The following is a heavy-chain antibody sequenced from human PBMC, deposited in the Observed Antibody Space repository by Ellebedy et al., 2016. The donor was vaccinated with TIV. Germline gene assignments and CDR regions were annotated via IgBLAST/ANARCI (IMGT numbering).Heavy chain of an antibody. CDR2: IYSSWNT. Sequence: MPSETLSLTCTVSGDSISSRNLYWGWIRQAPGKGLQWIGSIYSSWNTYYNPSLESRVTMSIDTSKNQFSLKLTSVTAADTAVYYCAADRSISWYFYWGQGTLVTVSS. CDR1: GDSISSRNLY. D-gene: IGHD2-2*01. V-gene: IGHV4-39*07. CDR3: AADRSISWYFY. J-gene: IGHJ4*02.